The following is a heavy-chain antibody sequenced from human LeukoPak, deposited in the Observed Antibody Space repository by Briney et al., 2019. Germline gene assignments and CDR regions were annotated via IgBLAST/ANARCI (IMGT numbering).Heavy chain of an antibody. V-gene: IGHV3-23*01. J-gene: IGHJ4*02. CDR2: ISGSGGNT. CDR1: GFTFSSYA. CDR3: ARAGLIMVRGVIDL. D-gene: IGHD3-10*01. Sequence: PGGSLRLSCAASGFTFSSYAMSWVRQAPGKGLEWVSGISGSGGNTYYADSVKGRFTIFRDNSKNTLYLQMNSLRAEDTAVYYCARAGLIMVRGVIDLWGQGTLVTVSS.